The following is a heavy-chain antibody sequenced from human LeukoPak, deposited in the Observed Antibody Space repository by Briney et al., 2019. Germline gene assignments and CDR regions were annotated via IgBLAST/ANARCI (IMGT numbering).Heavy chain of an antibody. Sequence: SETLSLTCTVSGGSISSGGYYWSWIRQHPGKGLEWIGYIYYSGSTYYNPSLKSRVAISVDTSKNQFSLKLSSVTAADTAVYYCARGSHSAGFDPWGQGTLVTVSS. CDR1: GGSISSGGYY. V-gene: IGHV4-31*03. CDR2: IYYSGST. D-gene: IGHD3-10*01. J-gene: IGHJ5*02. CDR3: ARGSHSAGFDP.